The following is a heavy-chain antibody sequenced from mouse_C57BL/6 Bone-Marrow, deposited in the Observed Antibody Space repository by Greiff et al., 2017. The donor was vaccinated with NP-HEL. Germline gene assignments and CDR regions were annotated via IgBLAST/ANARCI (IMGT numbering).Heavy chain of an antibody. CDR1: GYTFTSYW. J-gene: IGHJ2*01. Sequence: VQLQQPGAELVKPGASVKMSCKASGYTFTSYWITWVKQRPGQGLEWIGDIYPGSGSTNYNEKFKSKATLTVDTSSSTAYMQLSSLTSEDSAVYYCARRRLYGNLFDYWGQGTTLTVSS. D-gene: IGHD2-1*01. CDR2: IYPGSGST. CDR3: ARRRLYGNLFDY. V-gene: IGHV1-55*01.